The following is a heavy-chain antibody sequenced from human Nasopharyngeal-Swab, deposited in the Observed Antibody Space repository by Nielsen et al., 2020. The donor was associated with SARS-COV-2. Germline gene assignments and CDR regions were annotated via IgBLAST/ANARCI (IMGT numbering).Heavy chain of an antibody. CDR2: ISSSSSYT. V-gene: IGHV3-21*05. CDR3: ARVQWRDNAFDI. CDR1: GFTFSSYG. J-gene: IGHJ3*02. Sequence: GGSLKISCAASGFTFSSYGMHWVRQAPGKGLEWVSYISSSSSYTNYADSVKGRFTISRDNAKNSLYLQMNSLRAEDTAVYYCARVQWRDNAFDIWGQGTMVTVSS. D-gene: IGHD6-19*01.